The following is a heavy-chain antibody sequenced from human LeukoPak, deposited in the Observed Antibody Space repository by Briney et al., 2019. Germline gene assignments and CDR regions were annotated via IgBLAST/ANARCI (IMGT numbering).Heavy chain of an antibody. CDR3: AKDGQTGYCSGGSCYSAWFDS. V-gene: IGHV3-9*01. J-gene: IGHJ5*01. Sequence: GGSLRLSCAASGITFDDYAMHWVRQAPGKGLEWVSGISWNSDSIGYADSVKGRFTISRGNAKNSVYLQMNSLRPEDTALYYCAKDGQTGYCSGGSCYSAWFDSWGQGTLVTVSS. D-gene: IGHD2-15*01. CDR1: GITFDDYA. CDR2: ISWNSDSI.